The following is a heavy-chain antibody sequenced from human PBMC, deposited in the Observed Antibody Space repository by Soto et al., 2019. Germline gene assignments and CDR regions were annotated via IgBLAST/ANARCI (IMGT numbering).Heavy chain of an antibody. V-gene: IGHV3-23*01. CDR2: ISGSGGST. J-gene: IGHJ4*02. CDR1: GFTFSSYA. D-gene: IGHD6-13*01. CDR3: ARAIAAARLFDY. Sequence: GGSLRLSCAASGFTFSSYAMSWVRQAPGKGLEWVSAISGSGGSTYYADSVKGRFTISRDNSKNTLYLQMNSLRAEDTAVYYCARAIAAARLFDYWGQGTLVTVSS.